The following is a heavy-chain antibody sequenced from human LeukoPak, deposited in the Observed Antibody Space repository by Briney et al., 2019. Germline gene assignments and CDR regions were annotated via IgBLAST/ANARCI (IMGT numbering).Heavy chain of an antibody. CDR1: GFTFSSYA. Sequence: GGSLRLSCAASGFTFSSYAMSWVRQAPGKGLEWVSSISGSGGNIYYADSVKGRFTISRDNSKNTLYLQMNSLRAEDTAVYYCARGPSGYHNTGGQGTLVTVSS. D-gene: IGHD5-12*01. J-gene: IGHJ4*02. V-gene: IGHV3-23*01. CDR2: ISGSGGNI. CDR3: ARGPSGYHNT.